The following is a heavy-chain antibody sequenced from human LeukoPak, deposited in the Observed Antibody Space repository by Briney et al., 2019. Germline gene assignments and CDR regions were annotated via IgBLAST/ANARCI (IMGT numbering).Heavy chain of an antibody. D-gene: IGHD1-26*01. J-gene: IGHJ3*02. CDR1: GYSFTSYW. CDR3: ARHEWELERGAFDI. V-gene: IGHV5-51*01. Sequence: GESLQISCKGSGYSFTSYWIGWVRQMPGKGLEWMGIIYPGDSDTRYSPSFQGQVTISADKSISTAYLQWSSLKASGTAMYYCARHEWELERGAFDIWGQGTMVTVSS. CDR2: IYPGDSDT.